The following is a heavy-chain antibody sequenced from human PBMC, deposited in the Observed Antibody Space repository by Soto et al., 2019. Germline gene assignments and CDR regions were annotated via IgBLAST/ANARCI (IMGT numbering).Heavy chain of an antibody. CDR3: AKDYSDSSMYSPFDY. CDR2: ISRSGGST. CDR1: GFTFSNYD. V-gene: IGHV3-23*01. Sequence: EVQLLASGGGLVQPGGSLRLSCAASGFTFSNYDMDWVRQAPGKGLEWVSLISRSGGSTYYADSVKGRFTISRDNSRNTLYLQMNSLSAEDTAVYYCAKDYSDSSMYSPFDYWGQGTLVTVSS. D-gene: IGHD3-22*01. J-gene: IGHJ4*02.